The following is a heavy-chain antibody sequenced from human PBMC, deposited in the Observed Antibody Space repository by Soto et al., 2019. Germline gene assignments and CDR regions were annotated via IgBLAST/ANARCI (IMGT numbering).Heavy chain of an antibody. Sequence: QVQLVESGGGVVQPGGSLRLSCAASGFTFSSYAMHWVRQAPGKGLEWVAVISYDGSNKYYADSVKGRFTISRDNSKHTLYLQMNSLRAEDTAVYYCARDTSLDGAFDIWGQGTMVTVSS. CDR3: ARDTSLDGAFDI. V-gene: IGHV3-30-3*01. CDR1: GFTFSSYA. CDR2: ISYDGSNK. D-gene: IGHD3-3*01. J-gene: IGHJ3*02.